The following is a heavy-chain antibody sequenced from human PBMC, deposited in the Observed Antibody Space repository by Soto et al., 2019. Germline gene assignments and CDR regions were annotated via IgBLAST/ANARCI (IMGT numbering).Heavy chain of an antibody. Sequence: ASVKVSCKASGYTFTSYDINWVRQATGQGLEWMGWMNPNSGNTGYAQKFQGRVTMTRNTSISTAYMELSSLRSEDTAVYYCARAEYSEWFCPWWGQGTLFTASS. V-gene: IGHV1-8*01. CDR1: GYTFTSYD. CDR2: MNPNSGNT. D-gene: IGHD3-3*01. CDR3: ARAEYSEWFCPW. J-gene: IGHJ4*02.